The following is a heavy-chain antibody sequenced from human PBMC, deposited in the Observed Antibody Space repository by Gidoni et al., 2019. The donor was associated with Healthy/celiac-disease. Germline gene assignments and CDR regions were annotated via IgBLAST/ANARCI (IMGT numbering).Heavy chain of an antibody. J-gene: IGHJ4*02. D-gene: IGHD2-8*01. CDR1: GCPFSSYS. CDR2: ISSSSSTI. CDR3: ARDLGYAPDY. V-gene: IGHV3-48*04. Sequence: EVQLVESGGGLVQPGGALRLSCAAAGCPFSSYSMNWISQAPGKGLQWVSYISSSSSTIYYADSVKCRFTISRDNAKNSLYLQMNSLRAEDTAVYYCARDLGYAPDYWGQGTLVTVSS.